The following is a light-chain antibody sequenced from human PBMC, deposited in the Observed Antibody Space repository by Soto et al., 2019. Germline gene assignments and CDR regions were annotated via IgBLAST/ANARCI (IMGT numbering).Light chain of an antibody. CDR3: MQTLQTPYT. V-gene: IGKV2-28*01. CDR1: QSLLYGAGYMY. Sequence: DIVMTQSPLSLPVTPGEPASISCRSSQSLLYGAGYMYVDWYLQKPGQPPHLLIFLGSNRASGVPDRFSGSVSGTDFTLKISRVETEDVGMYYCMQTLQTPYTLGQGTKLEIK. CDR2: LGS. J-gene: IGKJ2*01.